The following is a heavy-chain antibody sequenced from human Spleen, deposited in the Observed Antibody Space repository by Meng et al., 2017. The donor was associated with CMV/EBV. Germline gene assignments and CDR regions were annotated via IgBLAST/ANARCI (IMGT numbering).Heavy chain of an antibody. CDR1: GYTFTGYY. V-gene: IGHV1-69*05. Sequence: SVKVSCKASGYTFTGYYMHWVRQAPGQGLEWMGGIIPIFGTANYAQKFQGRVTITTDESTSTAYMELNSLRSEDTAVYYCARDLTPSSGPVTKSDYGMDVWGQGTTVTVSS. CDR3: ARDLTPSSGPVTKSDYGMDV. J-gene: IGHJ6*02. CDR2: IIPIFGTA. D-gene: IGHD4-11*01.